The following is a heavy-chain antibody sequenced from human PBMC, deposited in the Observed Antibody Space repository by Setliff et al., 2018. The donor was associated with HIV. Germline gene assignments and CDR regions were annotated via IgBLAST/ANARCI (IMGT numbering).Heavy chain of an antibody. V-gene: IGHV3-66*02. CDR2: TYSDGST. Sequence: GGSLRLSCAASGFTVSSYYMAWVRQAPGKGLEWVSTTYSDGSTYHADSVKGRFTLSRDTSKNTLSLQMNTLRPEDTAVYFCARVRLYNSALDYWGQGTLVTVSS. CDR3: ARVRLYNSALDY. CDR1: GFTVSSYY. D-gene: IGHD3-22*01. J-gene: IGHJ4*02.